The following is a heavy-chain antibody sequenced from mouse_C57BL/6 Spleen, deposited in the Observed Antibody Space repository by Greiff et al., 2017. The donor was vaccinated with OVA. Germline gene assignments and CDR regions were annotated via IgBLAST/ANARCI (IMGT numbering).Heavy chain of an antibody. CDR1: GYTFTSYW. CDR2: IDPSDSET. V-gene: IGHV1-52*01. J-gene: IGHJ1*03. Sequence: VQLQQPGAELVRPGSSVKLSCKASGYTFTSYWMHWVKQRPIQGLEWIGNIDPSDSETYYNQKFKDKATLTVDKSSSTAYMQLSSLTSEDSAVYYCASYYYGSSYWYFDVWGTGTTVTVSS. CDR3: ASYYYGSSYWYFDV. D-gene: IGHD1-1*01.